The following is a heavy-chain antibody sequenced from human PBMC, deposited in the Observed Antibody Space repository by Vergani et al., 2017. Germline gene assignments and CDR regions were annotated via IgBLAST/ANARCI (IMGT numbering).Heavy chain of an antibody. J-gene: IGHJ5*02. Sequence: QVQLVESGGGVVQPGRSLRLSCAASGFTFSSYGMHWVRQAPGKELEWVAIISDDGNKIHYKDSVKGRFTISRDNSKNTLYLQMNSLRVDDTAVYYCAKVPGNWGSCWFDPWGQGTQVIVSS. CDR3: AKVPGNWGSCWFDP. D-gene: IGHD1-14*01. V-gene: IGHV3-30*18. CDR1: GFTFSSYG. CDR2: ISDDGNKI.